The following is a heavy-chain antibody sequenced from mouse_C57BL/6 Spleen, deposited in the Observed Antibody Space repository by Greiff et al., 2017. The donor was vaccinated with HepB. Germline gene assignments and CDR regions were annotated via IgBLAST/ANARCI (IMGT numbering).Heavy chain of an antibody. J-gene: IGHJ1*03. CDR2: INPNNGGT. D-gene: IGHD2-3*01. CDR1: GYTFTDYY. Sequence: VQLQQSGPELVKPGASVKISCKASGYTFTDYYMNWVKQSHGKSLEWIGDINPNNGGTSYNQKFKGKATLTVDKSSSTAYMELRSLTSEDSAVYYCAREITLLRYFDVWGTGTTVTVSS. V-gene: IGHV1-26*01. CDR3: AREITLLRYFDV.